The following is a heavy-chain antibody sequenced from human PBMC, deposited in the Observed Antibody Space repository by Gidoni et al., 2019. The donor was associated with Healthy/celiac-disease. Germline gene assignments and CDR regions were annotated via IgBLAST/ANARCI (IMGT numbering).Heavy chain of an antibody. CDR2: IIPILGIA. CDR3: ARVSGYSNSFDY. V-gene: IGHV1-69*04. CDR1: GGTFSSYA. Sequence: QVQLVQSGAEVKKPGSSVKVSCKASGGTFSSYAISWVRQAPGQGLEWMGRIIPILGIANYAQEFQGRVTITADKSTSTAYMELSSLRSEDTAVYYCARVSGYSNSFDYWGQGTLVTVSS. D-gene: IGHD4-4*01. J-gene: IGHJ4*02.